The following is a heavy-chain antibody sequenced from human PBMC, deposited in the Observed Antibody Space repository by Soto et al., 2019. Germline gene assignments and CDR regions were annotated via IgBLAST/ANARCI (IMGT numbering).Heavy chain of an antibody. J-gene: IGHJ5*02. CDR1: GNSFSKYD. V-gene: IGHV1-8*01. Sequence: ASVKVSCKASGNSFSKYDIHWVRQATGHGLEWMGWMNPRSGNTGYAQNFRGRVTMTRNTAMSTAYMELSSLRYEDTATYFCTGARGAETFDLWGQGSRVTVSS. D-gene: IGHD2-15*01. CDR3: TGARGAETFDL. CDR2: MNPRSGNT.